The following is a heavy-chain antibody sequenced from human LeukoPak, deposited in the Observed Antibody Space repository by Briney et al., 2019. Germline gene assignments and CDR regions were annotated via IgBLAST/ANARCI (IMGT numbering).Heavy chain of an antibody. D-gene: IGHD6-6*01. J-gene: IGHJ4*02. Sequence: ASVKVSCKASGYTLTSYGISWVRQAPGQGLERMGWISAYNGNTNYAQKLQGRVTMTTDTSTSTAYMELRSLRSDDTAVYYCARGPIAVRPGDYWGQGTLVTVSS. CDR1: GYTLTSYG. CDR2: ISAYNGNT. V-gene: IGHV1-18*01. CDR3: ARGPIAVRPGDY.